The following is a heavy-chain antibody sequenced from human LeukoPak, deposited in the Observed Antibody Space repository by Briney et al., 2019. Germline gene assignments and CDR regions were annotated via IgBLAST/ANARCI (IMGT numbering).Heavy chain of an antibody. CDR3: AKLGSGDRYFDY. CDR2: IGSSGSAI. V-gene: IGHV3-48*03. CDR1: GSTFSSYE. Sequence: GGSLRPSCAASGSTFSSYEMIWVRQPPGKGLELVSYIGSSGSAIYHADSVKGRFTISRDNSKNTLYLQMNSLRAEDTAVYSCAKLGSGDRYFDYWGQGALVTVSS. D-gene: IGHD3-10*01. J-gene: IGHJ4*02.